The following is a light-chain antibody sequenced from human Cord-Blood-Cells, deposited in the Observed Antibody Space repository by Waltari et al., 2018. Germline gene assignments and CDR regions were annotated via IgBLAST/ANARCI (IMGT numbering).Light chain of an antibody. J-gene: IGKJ4*01. CDR1: QSISSW. CDR2: KGA. CDR3: QQYNSYPLT. V-gene: IGKV1-5*03. Sequence: DIPMTQSPSTLSASVGDRVTITCRASQSISSWLAWYQQKPGKAPKLLIYKGASLESGVPSRFSGRGSVTEFTLTISSLQPDDFATYYCQQYNSYPLTVGGGTKVEIK.